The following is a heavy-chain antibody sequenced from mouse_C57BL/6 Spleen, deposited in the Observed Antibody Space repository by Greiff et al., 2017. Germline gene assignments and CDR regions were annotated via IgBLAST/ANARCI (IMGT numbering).Heavy chain of an antibody. Sequence: EVKLQESGPGMVKPSQSLSLTCTVTGYSITSGYDWHWLRHFPGNKLEWMGYISYSGSTNYNPSLKSRISITHDTSKNHFFLKLNSVTTEDTATYYCARGYDGYYPFAYWGQGTLVTVSA. CDR2: ISYSGST. CDR1: GYSITSGYD. J-gene: IGHJ3*01. D-gene: IGHD2-3*01. CDR3: ARGYDGYYPFAY. V-gene: IGHV3-1*01.